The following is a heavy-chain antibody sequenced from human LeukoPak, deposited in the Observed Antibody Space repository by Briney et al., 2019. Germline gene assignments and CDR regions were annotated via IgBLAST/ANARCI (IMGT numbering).Heavy chain of an antibody. CDR1: GTTFPDLG. CDR2: INWDGGST. D-gene: IGHD6-19*01. J-gene: IGHJ4*02. V-gene: IGHV3-20*04. Sequence: GGSLRLSCAAPGTTFPDLGMSWVRPAPGKGLEWVSGINWDGGSTAHGDYVKGRFTISRDNGKNSLYLQMNSLRAEGTALYYCARGDRNGWYFDDWGQGTLVTVSS. CDR3: ARGDRNGWYFDD.